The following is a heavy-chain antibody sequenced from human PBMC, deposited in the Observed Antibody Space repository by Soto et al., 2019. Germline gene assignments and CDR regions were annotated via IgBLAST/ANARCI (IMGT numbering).Heavy chain of an antibody. CDR1: GFTFSSYG. V-gene: IGHV3-33*01. Sequence: QVQLVESGGGVVQPGRSLRLSCAASGFTFSSYGMHWVRQAPGKGLEWVAIIWYDGSNKYYADSVKGRFSISRENSKNTLYLQMNSLRAEDTAVYNCARDRGAYLDYWGQGTVVTVSS. CDR2: IWYDGSNK. CDR3: ARDRGAYLDY. J-gene: IGHJ4*02.